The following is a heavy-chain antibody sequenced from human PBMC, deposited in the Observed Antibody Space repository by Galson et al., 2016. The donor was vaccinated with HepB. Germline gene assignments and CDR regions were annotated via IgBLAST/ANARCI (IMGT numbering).Heavy chain of an antibody. J-gene: IGHJ4*02. CDR1: EFAFSTHG. Sequence: SLRLSCAASEFAFSTHGMHWVRQAPGKGLEWMSVIWHDGSNKYYAASVKGRFTISRDNPKNTLYLQMNSLKVEDTAVYYCAREMRVAAAAGFDFWGQGTLVTVSS. V-gene: IGHV3-33*01. D-gene: IGHD6-13*01. CDR3: AREMRVAAAAGFDF. CDR2: IWHDGSNK.